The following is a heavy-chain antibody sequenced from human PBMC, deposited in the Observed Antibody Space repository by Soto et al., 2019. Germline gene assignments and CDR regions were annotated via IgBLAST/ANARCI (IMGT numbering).Heavy chain of an antibody. J-gene: IGHJ3*02. CDR3: GKDPNGDYIGAFDI. V-gene: IGHV3-23*01. Sequence: GGSLRLSCAAVGFTFSDLAMSRVLKTPGKGLEWVSGIGSSGDTTHLADSVKGRFTISRDNSRNTLYLQMNGLRVDDTAVYYCGKDPNGDYIGAFDIWGQGTMVTVSS. D-gene: IGHD2-21*02. CDR1: GFTFSDLA. CDR2: IGSSGDTT.